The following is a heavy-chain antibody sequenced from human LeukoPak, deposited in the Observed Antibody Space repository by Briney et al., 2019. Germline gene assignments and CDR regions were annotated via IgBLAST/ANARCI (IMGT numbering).Heavy chain of an antibody. CDR2: IYSRGDT. J-gene: IGHJ3*02. V-gene: IGHV3-66*03. CDR3: AKEYDILTGYYAFDI. Sequence: PGGSLRLSCAASEFIVSINYMTWVRQAPGKGLEWVSLIYSRGDTKYADSVKGRFTISRDNSKNTLYLQMNSLRAEDTAVYYCAKEYDILTGYYAFDIWGQGTMVTVSS. D-gene: IGHD3-9*01. CDR1: EFIVSINY.